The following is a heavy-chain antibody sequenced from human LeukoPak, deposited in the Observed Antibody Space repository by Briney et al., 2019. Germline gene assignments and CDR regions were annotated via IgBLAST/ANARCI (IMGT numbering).Heavy chain of an antibody. V-gene: IGHV3-30-3*01. CDR3: ARGSSSGWKFDY. Sequence: GGSLRLSCAASGFTFSSCAMHWVRQAPGKGLEWVAVISYDGSNKYYADSVKGRFTISRDNSKNTLYLQMNSLRAEDTAVYYCARGSSSGWKFDYWGQGTLVTVSS. J-gene: IGHJ4*02. CDR1: GFTFSSCA. CDR2: ISYDGSNK. D-gene: IGHD6-19*01.